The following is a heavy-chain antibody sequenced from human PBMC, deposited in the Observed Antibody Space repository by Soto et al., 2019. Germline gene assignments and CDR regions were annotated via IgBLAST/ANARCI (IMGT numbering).Heavy chain of an antibody. CDR2: ISGSGGIT. V-gene: IGHV3-23*01. CDR1: GFTFSNYA. CDR3: AKVGGVNPMTTFDY. D-gene: IGHD3-16*01. Sequence: GGSLRLSCAASGFTFSNYAMRWVRQAPGKGLEWVSGISGSGGITSYADSVKDRFTISRDNSKNTLYLQMNSLRAEDTALYYCAKVGGVNPMTTFDYWGQGTLVTVSS. J-gene: IGHJ4*02.